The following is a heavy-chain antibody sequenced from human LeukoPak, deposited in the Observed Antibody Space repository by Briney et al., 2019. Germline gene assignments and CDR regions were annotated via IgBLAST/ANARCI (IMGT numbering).Heavy chain of an antibody. CDR3: ARDRLSYSSSSSFDY. J-gene: IGHJ4*02. CDR2: IYTSGST. D-gene: IGHD6-13*01. Sequence: PSETLSLTCTGSGGSISSYYWSWIRQPAGKGLEWIGRIYTSGSTNYNPSLKRRVTISVDKSKNQFSLKLSSVTAADTAVYYCARDRLSYSSSSSFDYWGQGTLVTVSS. V-gene: IGHV4-4*07. CDR1: GGSISSYY.